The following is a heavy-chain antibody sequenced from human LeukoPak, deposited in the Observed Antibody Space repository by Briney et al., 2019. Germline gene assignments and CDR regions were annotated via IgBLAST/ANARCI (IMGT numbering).Heavy chain of an antibody. V-gene: IGHV3-23*01. J-gene: IGHJ4*02. Sequence: GGSLRPSCGASGFTFSTSAMSWVRHTQGKGLEWVSHISGRGGGTYYAESVKGRFTVSRDNSKNTLYLQMNSLRADDTAVYYCAKNQILDDSGSWYGYWGQGTLVTVSS. CDR2: ISGRGGGT. D-gene: IGHD6-13*01. CDR3: AKNQILDDSGSWYGY. CDR1: GFTFSTSA.